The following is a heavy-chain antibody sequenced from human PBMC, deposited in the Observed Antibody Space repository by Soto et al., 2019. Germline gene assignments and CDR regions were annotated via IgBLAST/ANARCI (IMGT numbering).Heavy chain of an antibody. CDR3: APFGYQRKRFDP. Sequence: PSETLSLTCTVSGGSISSYYWSWIRQPPGKGLEWIGYIYYSGSTNYNPSLKSRVTISVDTSKNQFSLKLSSVTAADTAVYYCAPFGYQRKRFDPWGQGTLVTVSS. J-gene: IGHJ5*02. V-gene: IGHV4-59*08. CDR2: IYYSGST. D-gene: IGHD2-2*01. CDR1: GGSISSYY.